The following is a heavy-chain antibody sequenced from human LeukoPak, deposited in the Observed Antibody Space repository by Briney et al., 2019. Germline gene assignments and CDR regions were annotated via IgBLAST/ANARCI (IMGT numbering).Heavy chain of an antibody. CDR1: GGSITTYY. V-gene: IGHV4-59*01. CDR3: ARGVGARHFDY. Sequence: SETLPLTRSVSGGSITTYYWAWIRQPPGKGLEWIGYVHYGGSTNYNPSLKSRVTMSEDTSTNQFSLKLSSVTAADTAVYYCARGVGARHFDYWGHGTLVSASS. CDR2: VHYGGST. D-gene: IGHD1-26*01. J-gene: IGHJ4*01.